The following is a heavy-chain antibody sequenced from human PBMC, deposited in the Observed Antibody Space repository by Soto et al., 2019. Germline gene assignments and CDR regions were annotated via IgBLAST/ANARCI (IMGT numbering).Heavy chain of an antibody. CDR3: ARGSGYCSSTSCYGYGMDV. D-gene: IGHD2-2*01. V-gene: IGHV4-30-4*01. Sequence: SETLSLTCTVSGGSISSGDCYWSWIRQPPGKGLEWIGYIYYSGSTYYNPSLKSRVTISVDTSKNQFSLKLSSVTAADTAVYYCARGSGYCSSTSCYGYGMDVWGQGTTVTVSS. CDR1: GGSISSGDCY. J-gene: IGHJ6*02. CDR2: IYYSGST.